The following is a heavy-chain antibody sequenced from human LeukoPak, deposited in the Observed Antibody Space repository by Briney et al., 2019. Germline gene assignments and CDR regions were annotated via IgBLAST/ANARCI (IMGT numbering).Heavy chain of an antibody. V-gene: IGHV4-59*08. Sequence: SETLSLTCTVSGGSISSYYWSWIRQPPGKGLEWIGYICYSGSTNYNPSLKSRVTISVDTSKNQFSLKLSSVTAADTAVYYCARQRRGDSGSYYFDYWGQGTLVTVSS. D-gene: IGHD1-26*01. CDR3: ARQRRGDSGSYYFDY. J-gene: IGHJ4*02. CDR2: ICYSGST. CDR1: GGSISSYY.